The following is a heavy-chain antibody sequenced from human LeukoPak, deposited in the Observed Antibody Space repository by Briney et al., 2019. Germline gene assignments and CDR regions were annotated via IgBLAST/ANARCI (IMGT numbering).Heavy chain of an antibody. D-gene: IGHD6-13*01. V-gene: IGHV1-2*02. CDR1: GYTFTAYY. CDR3: ARGGYSSSLYDY. CDR2: INPINPNSDDI. Sequence: ASVKVSCKTSGYTFTAYYMHWVRQAPGQGLEWMGWINPINPNSDDIHYAQKFRGRVTMTRDTSISTAYVELSSLRAEDTAVYYCARGGYSSSLYDYWGQGTLVTVSS. J-gene: IGHJ4*02.